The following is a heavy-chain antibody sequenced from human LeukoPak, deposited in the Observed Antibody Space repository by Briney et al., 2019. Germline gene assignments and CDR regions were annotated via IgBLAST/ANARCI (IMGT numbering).Heavy chain of an antibody. J-gene: IGHJ4*02. CDR3: ARQIPAKMALGS. CDR2: ISVYNGNT. D-gene: IGHD2-8*01. V-gene: IGHV1-18*01. CDR1: GYTFTSYV. Sequence: ASVKVSCKASGYTFTSYVINWVRQAPGQGLEWMGWISVYNGNTNYAQKLQGRVTMTTDTSTSTAYMELRSLRSDDTAVYYCARQIPAKMALGSWGQGPLVTVSS.